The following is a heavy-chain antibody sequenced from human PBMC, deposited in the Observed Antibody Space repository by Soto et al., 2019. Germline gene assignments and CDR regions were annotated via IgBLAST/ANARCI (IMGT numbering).Heavy chain of an antibody. CDR3: ARGWGLVS. Sequence: QMEQSGAEVRKPGSSVKVSCKPSGGSLTSYPMAWVRQAPGQGFEWMGGIIPSHGTTECAQKFQGRVTITADESTNRAPLELTGLTSEHKAVYYCARGWGLVSWGQGTLVTVS. D-gene: IGHD3-16*01. CDR1: GGSLTSYP. J-gene: IGHJ4*02. V-gene: IGHV1-69*01. CDR2: IIPSHGTT.